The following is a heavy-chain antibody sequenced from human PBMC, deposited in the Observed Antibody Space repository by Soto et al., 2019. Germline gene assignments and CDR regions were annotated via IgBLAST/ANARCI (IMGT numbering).Heavy chain of an antibody. CDR1: GFTFSSYS. J-gene: IGHJ4*02. CDR3: ASQSSEWLLFAS. CDR2: ISSSSSTI. D-gene: IGHD5-12*01. V-gene: IGHV3-48*01. Sequence: EVQLVESGGGLVQPGGSLRLSCAASGFTFSSYSMNWVRQAPWKGLEWVSYISSSSSTIYYADSVKGRFTISRDNAKNSLYLQMNSLRAEDTAVYYCASQSSEWLLFASWGQGTLVTVSS.